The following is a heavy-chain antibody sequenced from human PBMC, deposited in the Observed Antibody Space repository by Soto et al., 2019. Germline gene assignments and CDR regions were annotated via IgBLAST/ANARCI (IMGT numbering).Heavy chain of an antibody. CDR2: INPSGGST. CDR1: GYTFTGYY. Sequence: ASVKVSFKASGYTFTGYYMPWVLQAPGQGLEWMGIINPSGGSTSYAQKFQGRVTMTRDTSTSTVYMELSSLRSEDTAVYYCARDNVIAARPFDYWGQGTLVTVSS. CDR3: ARDNVIAARPFDY. D-gene: IGHD6-6*01. J-gene: IGHJ4*02. V-gene: IGHV1-46*03.